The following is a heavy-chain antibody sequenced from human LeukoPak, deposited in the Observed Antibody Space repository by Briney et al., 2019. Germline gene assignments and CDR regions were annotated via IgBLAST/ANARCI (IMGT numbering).Heavy chain of an antibody. D-gene: IGHD4-23*01. Sequence: GGSLRLSCAASGFTLSSYAMSWVRQAPGKGLEWVAVISYDGSNKYYADSVKGRFTISRDNSKNTLYLQMNSLRAEDTAVYYCARGGGGNHNWFDPWGQGTLVTVSS. CDR2: ISYDGSNK. CDR3: ARGGGGNHNWFDP. J-gene: IGHJ5*02. V-gene: IGHV3-30-3*01. CDR1: GFTLSSYA.